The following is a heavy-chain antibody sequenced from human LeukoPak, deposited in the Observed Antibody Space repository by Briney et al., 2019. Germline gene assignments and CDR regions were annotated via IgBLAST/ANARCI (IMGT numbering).Heavy chain of an antibody. Sequence: GRSLRLSCAASGFTFSSYAMHWVRQAPGKGLEWVAVISYDGNNKYYADSVKGRFTISRDNSKNTLYLQMNSLRAEDTAVYYCMVTAIEDFDYWGQGTLVTVSS. V-gene: IGHV3-30-3*01. CDR1: GFTFSSYA. J-gene: IGHJ4*02. D-gene: IGHD2-21*02. CDR3: MVTAIEDFDY. CDR2: ISYDGNNK.